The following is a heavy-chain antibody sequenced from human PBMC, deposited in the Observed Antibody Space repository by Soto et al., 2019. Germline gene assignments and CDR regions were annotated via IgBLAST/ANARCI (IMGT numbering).Heavy chain of an antibody. CDR3: ASRGHRYGLDV. Sequence: GESLKISCQGSGYNFATYWIAWVRQLPGKGPEWMGIIYPGDSDTSYSPSFQGQVTISVDKSISTAYLQWNSLKASDTAVYYCASRGHRYGLDVWGQGTKVTVSS. CDR2: IYPGDSDT. CDR1: GYNFATYW. V-gene: IGHV5-51*01. D-gene: IGHD3-16*01. J-gene: IGHJ6*02.